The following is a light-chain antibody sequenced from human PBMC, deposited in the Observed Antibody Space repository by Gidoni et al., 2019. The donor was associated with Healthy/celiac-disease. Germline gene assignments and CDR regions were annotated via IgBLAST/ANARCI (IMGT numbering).Light chain of an antibody. CDR2: AAS. CDR1: QSISSY. CDR3: QQSYSTPIT. Sequence: DMQMTKSPASRSASVGDRVTTTCRASQSISSYLNWYQQKPGQAPKLLIYAASSLQSGVPSRFSGSGSGTDFTLTISSLQPEDFATYYCQQSYSTPITFGQGTRLEIK. J-gene: IGKJ5*01. V-gene: IGKV1-39*01.